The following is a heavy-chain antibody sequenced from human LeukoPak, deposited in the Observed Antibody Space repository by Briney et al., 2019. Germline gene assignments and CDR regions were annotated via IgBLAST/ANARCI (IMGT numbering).Heavy chain of an antibody. V-gene: IGHV4-59*11. J-gene: IGHJ4*02. CDR2: IYFSGST. Sequence: PSETLSLTCTVSGGSISSHYWSSIRQPPGEGLEWIWYIYFSGSTNYTPSLKSRVTISVDTSPKKFSLKLSSVSAADTAVYYCARGGIVAKPSDYWGQGTLVTVSS. CDR1: GGSISSHY. CDR3: ARGGIVAKPSDY. D-gene: IGHD5-12*01.